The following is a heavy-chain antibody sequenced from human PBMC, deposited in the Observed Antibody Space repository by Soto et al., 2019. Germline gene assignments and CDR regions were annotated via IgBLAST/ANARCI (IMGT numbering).Heavy chain of an antibody. CDR3: ARGRGYGDYVGAFDI. V-gene: IGHV1-69*02. J-gene: IGHJ3*02. Sequence: ASVKVSCKASGGTFSCYTISWVRQAPGQGLEWMGRIIPILGIANYAQKFQGRVTITADKSTSTAYMELSRLRSDDTAVYYCARGRGYGDYVGAFDIWGPGTMVTVS. CDR2: IIPILGIA. CDR1: GGTFSCYT. D-gene: IGHD4-17*01.